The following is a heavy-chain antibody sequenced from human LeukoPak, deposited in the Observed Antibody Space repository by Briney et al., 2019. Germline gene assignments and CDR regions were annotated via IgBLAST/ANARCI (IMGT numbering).Heavy chain of an antibody. CDR2: ISGSGDNT. J-gene: IGHJ2*01. CDR1: GFTFSSYA. Sequence: GGSLRLSCAASGFTFSSYAMNWVRQAPGKGLEWISSISGSGDNTYYADSVKGRFTISRDNSKNTLYLQMNSLRAEDTAVYYCARVVRHSSGYIDLWGRGTLVTVSS. D-gene: IGHD3-22*01. V-gene: IGHV3-23*01. CDR3: ARVVRHSSGYIDL.